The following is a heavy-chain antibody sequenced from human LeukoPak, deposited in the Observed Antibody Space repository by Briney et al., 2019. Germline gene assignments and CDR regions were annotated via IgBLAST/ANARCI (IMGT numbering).Heavy chain of an antibody. V-gene: IGHV4-39*01. CDR1: GGSISSSSYY. CDR3: ARNTYYFDY. J-gene: IGHJ4*02. CDR2: IYYSGYT. Sequence: SETLSLTCTVSGGSISSSSYYWGWIRQPPGKGLEWIGSIYYSGYTYYNPSVESRVTISVDTSKNQFSLKLSSVTAADTAVYYCARNTYYFDYWGQGTLVTVSS. D-gene: IGHD2-2*02.